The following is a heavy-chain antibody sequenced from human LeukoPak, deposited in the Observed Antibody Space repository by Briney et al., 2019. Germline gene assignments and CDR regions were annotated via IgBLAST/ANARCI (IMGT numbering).Heavy chain of an antibody. CDR2: ISYDGSIK. D-gene: IGHD1-1*01. CDR3: ARDRSRNDSCAH. CDR1: GLTFNTHA. V-gene: IGHV3-30-3*01. Sequence: GGSLILSCAASGLTFNTHAMHWVRQAPGKGLEWVAFISYDGSIKYYADSVKGRFTISRDNSKNTLYLQMSSLRTEDTAVYYCARDRSRNDSCAHLRQGTLVSVSS. J-gene: IGHJ1*01.